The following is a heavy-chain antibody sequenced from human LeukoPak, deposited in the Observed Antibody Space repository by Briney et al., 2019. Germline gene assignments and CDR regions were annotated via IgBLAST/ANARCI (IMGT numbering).Heavy chain of an antibody. Sequence: PGGSLRLSCAASGFTFSSYAMSWVRQAPGKGLEWVSAISGSGGSTYYADSVKGRFTISRDNSKNTLYLQMNSLRAEDTAVYYCAKRGKLRYFDWPTRDYWGQGTLVTVSS. CDR1: GFTFSSYA. V-gene: IGHV3-23*01. CDR2: ISGSGGST. D-gene: IGHD3-9*01. J-gene: IGHJ4*02. CDR3: AKRGKLRYFDWPTRDY.